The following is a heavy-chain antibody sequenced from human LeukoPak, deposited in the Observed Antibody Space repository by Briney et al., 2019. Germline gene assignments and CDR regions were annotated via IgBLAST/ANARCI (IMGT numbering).Heavy chain of an antibody. V-gene: IGHV3-23*01. Sequence: EGSLRLSCAASGFTFSGYAMSWVRQAPGEGLEWVSSISASAGTTYYADSVKGRFTISRDNSKNTLDLQMNSLRAEDTAVYYCAKDPASYEYSFDYWGQGTLVTVSS. CDR2: ISASAGTT. J-gene: IGHJ4*02. CDR1: GFTFSGYA. CDR3: AKDPASYEYSFDY. D-gene: IGHD5-12*01.